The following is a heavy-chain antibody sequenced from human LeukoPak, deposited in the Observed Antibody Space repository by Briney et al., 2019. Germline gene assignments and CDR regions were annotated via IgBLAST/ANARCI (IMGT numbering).Heavy chain of an antibody. J-gene: IGHJ4*02. CDR2: INPTSGGT. D-gene: IGHD3-10*01. CDR3: AADRAGSYLRFVY. V-gene: IGHV1-2*02. CDR1: GYTFTGYY. Sequence: ASVRVSCKASGYTFTGYYIHWVRQAPGQGLEWMGWINPTSGGTKYAQKVQERVTITRDMSTSTAYMELSSLRFEDTAVYYCAADRAGSYLRFVYWGQGTPVTVSS.